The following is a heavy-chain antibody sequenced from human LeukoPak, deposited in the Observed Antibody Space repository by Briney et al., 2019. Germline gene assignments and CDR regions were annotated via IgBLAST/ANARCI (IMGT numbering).Heavy chain of an antibody. CDR3: AKDSSGWYGDYWFDP. D-gene: IGHD6-19*01. Sequence: ASVKVSCKASGYTFTGYYMHWVRQAPGQGLEWMGWINPNSGGTNYAQKFQGRVTMTRDTSISTAYMELSRLRSDDTAVYYCAKDSSGWYGDYWFDPWGQGTLVTVSS. J-gene: IGHJ5*02. V-gene: IGHV1-2*02. CDR1: GYTFTGYY. CDR2: INPNSGGT.